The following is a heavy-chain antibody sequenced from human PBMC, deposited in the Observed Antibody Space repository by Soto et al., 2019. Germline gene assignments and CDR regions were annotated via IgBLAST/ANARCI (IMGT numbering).Heavy chain of an antibody. CDR2: IWHGGSNK. CDR3: AREFRTGTVDY. CDR1: GFTFSGYV. Sequence: VQLEESGGGVVQPGRSLRLSCAASGFTFSGYVMHWVRQAPGKGLEWVAVIWHGGSNKYYADSVKGRFTISRDNSKNTLSLQMNSLRAEDTAVYYCAREFRTGTVDYWGQGTLVTVSS. V-gene: IGHV3-33*01. D-gene: IGHD1-1*01. J-gene: IGHJ4*02.